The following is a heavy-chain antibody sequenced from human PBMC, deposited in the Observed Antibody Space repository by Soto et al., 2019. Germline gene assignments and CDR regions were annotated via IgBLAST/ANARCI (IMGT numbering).Heavy chain of an antibody. Sequence: ASETLSLTCTVSGGSISSYYWSWIRQPPGKGLEWIGSIYYSGSTYHNPSLKSRVTISVDTSKNQFSLKLSSVTAADTAVYYCARDIVVVVAAKTPNWFDPWGQGTLVTVSS. CDR1: GGSISSYY. CDR3: ARDIVVVVAAKTPNWFDP. J-gene: IGHJ5*02. V-gene: IGHV4-59*05. D-gene: IGHD2-15*01. CDR2: IYYSGST.